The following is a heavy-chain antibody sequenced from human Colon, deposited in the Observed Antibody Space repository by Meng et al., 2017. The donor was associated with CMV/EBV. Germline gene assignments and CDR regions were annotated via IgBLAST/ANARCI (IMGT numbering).Heavy chain of an antibody. CDR1: GFTFDTYW. CDR2: IKQDGSER. Sequence: GESLKISCAASGFTFDTYWMAWVRQAPGKGLEWVAIIKQDGSERYSVDSMKGRFTISRDNAEQSLFLQINSLRVEDTAVYYCARGPPSPAYNFWSNNYFAPWGQGILVTVSS. J-gene: IGHJ5*02. CDR3: ARGPPSPAYNFWSNNYFAP. V-gene: IGHV3-7*01. D-gene: IGHD3-3*01.